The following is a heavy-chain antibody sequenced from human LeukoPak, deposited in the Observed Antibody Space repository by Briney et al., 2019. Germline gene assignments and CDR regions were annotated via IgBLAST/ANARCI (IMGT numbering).Heavy chain of an antibody. V-gene: IGHV3-7*01. J-gene: IGHJ4*02. CDR1: GFTFSSYW. Sequence: GGSLRLSCAASGFTFSSYWMSWVRQAPGKGLEWVANIKKDGSEKYYVDSVKGRFTISRDSAKTSLYLQMISLRADDTAAYYCARHLSGVTGYTYGRGIDYWGQGTLVTVSS. CDR3: ARHLSGVTGYTYGRGIDY. D-gene: IGHD5-18*01. CDR2: IKKDGSEK.